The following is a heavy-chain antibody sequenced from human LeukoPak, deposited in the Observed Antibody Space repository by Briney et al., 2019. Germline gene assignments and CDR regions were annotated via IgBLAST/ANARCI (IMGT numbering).Heavy chain of an antibody. J-gene: IGHJ3*02. CDR3: ARAGSGYSPGAFDI. D-gene: IGHD3-22*01. V-gene: IGHV3-9*01. Sequence: GRSLRLSCAASGFTFDDYAMHWVRQAPGKGLEWVSGISWNSGSIGYADSVKGRFTISRDNSKNTLYLQMNSLRAEDTAVYYCARAGSGYSPGAFDIWGQGTMVTVSS. CDR2: ISWNSGSI. CDR1: GFTFDDYA.